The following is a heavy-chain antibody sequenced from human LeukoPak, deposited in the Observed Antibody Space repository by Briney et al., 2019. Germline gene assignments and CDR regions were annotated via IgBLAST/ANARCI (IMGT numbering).Heavy chain of an antibody. CDR3: TRDRGTYNWLEH. CDR1: GFTLSDSA. D-gene: IGHD1-26*01. V-gene: IGHV3-73*01. J-gene: IGHJ5*02. CDR2: IDRPAKSYAT. Sequence: GGSLRLSCAASGFTLSDSAIRWVRQASGKGLEWVGLIDRPAKSYATAYGASVGGRFTISRDDSKNTAYLQMDSLKTEDTALYYCTRDRGTYNWLEHWGQGTLVTVSS.